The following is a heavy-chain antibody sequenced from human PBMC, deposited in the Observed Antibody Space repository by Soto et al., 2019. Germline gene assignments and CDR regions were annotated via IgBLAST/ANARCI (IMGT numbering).Heavy chain of an antibody. D-gene: IGHD3-22*01. CDR1: GFSLSTSGVG. CDR2: IYWDDDK. CDR3: AQLPSYDSKAYYYEDFDS. V-gene: IGHV2-5*02. J-gene: IGHJ4*02. Sequence: QITLKESGPTLVKPTQTLTLTCTFSGFSLSTSGVGVGWIRQPPGKALEWLALIYWDDDKLYRPPLKSRLTITQDTSKKQVVLTMTNMDPVDTATYYCAQLPSYDSKAYYYEDFDSWGPGTLVTVSS.